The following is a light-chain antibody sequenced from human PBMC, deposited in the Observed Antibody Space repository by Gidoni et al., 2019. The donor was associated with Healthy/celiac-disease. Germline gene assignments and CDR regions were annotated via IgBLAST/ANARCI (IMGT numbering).Light chain of an antibody. J-gene: IGKJ4*01. CDR2: AAS. CDR1: QSISSY. V-gene: IGKV1-39*01. CDR3: QQSYSTLALT. Sequence: DIQMTKSPSSLSASVGDRVTITCRASQSISSYLNWYQQKPGKAPQLLIYAASSLQSGVPSRFSGSGSGTDFTLTIISLQPEDFATYYCQQSYSTLALTFGGGTKVEIK.